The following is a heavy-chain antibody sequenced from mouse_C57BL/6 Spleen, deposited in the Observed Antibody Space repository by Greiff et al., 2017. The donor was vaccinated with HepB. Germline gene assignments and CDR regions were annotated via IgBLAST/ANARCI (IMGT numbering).Heavy chain of an antibody. CDR3: ARSLTTVVYFDY. J-gene: IGHJ2*01. D-gene: IGHD1-1*01. CDR2: IDPNSGGT. V-gene: IGHV1-72*01. CDR1: GYTFTSYW. Sequence: QVQLKESGAELVKPGASVKLSCKASGYTFTSYWMHWVKQRPGRGLEWIGRIDPNSGGTKYNEKFKSKATLTVDKPSSTAYMQLSSLTSEDSAVYYCARSLTTVVYFDYWGQGTTLTVSS.